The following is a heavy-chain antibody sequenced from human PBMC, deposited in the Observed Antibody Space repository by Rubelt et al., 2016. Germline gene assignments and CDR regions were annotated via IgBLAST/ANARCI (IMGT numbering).Heavy chain of an antibody. CDR1: GGSISSSGYY. Sequence: LPLTCTVSGGSISSSGYYWGWIRQPPEKGLEWIGSIFYSGSTYYNPSLKSRVTISVDTSRNQVSLSLTSVTAAETAFYYCARGAALYLRSPFDNWGQGTMVTVSS. D-gene: IGHD6-25*01. CDR2: IFYSGST. CDR3: ARGAALYLRSPFDN. V-gene: IGHV4-39*01. J-gene: IGHJ3*02.